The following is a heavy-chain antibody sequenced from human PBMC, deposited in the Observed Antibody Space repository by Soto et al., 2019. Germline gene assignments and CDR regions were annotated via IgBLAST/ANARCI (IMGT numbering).Heavy chain of an antibody. CDR1: GGSISSSSYY. Sequence: QLQLQESGPGLVKPSETLSLTCTVSGGSISSSSYYWGWIRQPPGKGLEWIGSIYYSGSTYYNPSLESRVTISVDTSKNQFSLKLSSVTAADTAVYYCARLEGSTGYWGQGTLVTVSS. CDR2: IYYSGST. D-gene: IGHD1-1*01. CDR3: ARLEGSTGY. J-gene: IGHJ4*02. V-gene: IGHV4-39*01.